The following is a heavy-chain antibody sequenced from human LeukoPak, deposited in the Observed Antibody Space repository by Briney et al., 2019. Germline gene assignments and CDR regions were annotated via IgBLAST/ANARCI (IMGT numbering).Heavy chain of an antibody. CDR2: IIPIFGTA. V-gene: IGHV1-69*05. CDR3: ARERDRCSGGSCYNYMDV. CDR1: GGTFSSYA. Sequence: SVKVSCKASGGTFSSYAISWVRQAPGQGLEWMGGIIPIFGTANYAQKFQGRVTITTDESTSTAYMELSSLRSEDTAVYYCARERDRCSGGSCYNYMDVWGKGTTVTVSS. J-gene: IGHJ6*03. D-gene: IGHD2-15*01.